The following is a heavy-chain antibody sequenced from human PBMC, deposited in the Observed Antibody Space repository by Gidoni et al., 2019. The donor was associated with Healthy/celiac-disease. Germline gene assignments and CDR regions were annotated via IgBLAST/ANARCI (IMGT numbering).Heavy chain of an antibody. J-gene: IGHJ6*02. Sequence: QVQLVQSGAEVKKPGASVKVSCKASGYTFTSYGISWVRQAPGQGLEWMGWISAYNGNTNYAQKLQGRVTMTTDTSTSTAYMELRSLRSDDTAVYYCARDLLKYDYIWGSLAGANYYYYYGMDVWGQGTTVTVSS. D-gene: IGHD3-16*01. V-gene: IGHV1-18*01. CDR2: ISAYNGNT. CDR3: ARDLLKYDYIWGSLAGANYYYYYGMDV. CDR1: GYTFTSYG.